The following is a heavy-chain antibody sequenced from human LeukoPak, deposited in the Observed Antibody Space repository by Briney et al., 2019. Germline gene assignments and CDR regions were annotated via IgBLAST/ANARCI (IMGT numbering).Heavy chain of an antibody. V-gene: IGHV3-7*01. J-gene: IGHJ4*02. CDR1: GFTFSSYW. CDR2: IKQDGSEK. CDR3: AREILVEYSSSEVVDY. D-gene: IGHD6-6*01. Sequence: GGSLRLSCAASGFTFSSYWMSWVRQAPGKGLEWVANIKQDGSEKYYVDSVKGRFTISRGNAKNSLYLQMNSLRAEDTAVYYCAREILVEYSSSEVVDYWGQGTLVTVSS.